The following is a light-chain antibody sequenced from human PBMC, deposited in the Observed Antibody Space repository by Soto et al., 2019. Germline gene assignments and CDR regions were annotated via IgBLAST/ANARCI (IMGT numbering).Light chain of an antibody. V-gene: IGKV1-12*01. CDR1: QGISSW. Sequence: DVDVSQNKYSVSASVGDRVTITCRASQGISSWLAWYQQKPGKAPKLLIYAASSLQSGVPSRFSGSGSGTDFTLTIIILQPDDFAPYCSQLSTFLPIPFCPVANVD. J-gene: IGKJ3*01. CDR2: AAS. CDR3: QLSTFLPIP.